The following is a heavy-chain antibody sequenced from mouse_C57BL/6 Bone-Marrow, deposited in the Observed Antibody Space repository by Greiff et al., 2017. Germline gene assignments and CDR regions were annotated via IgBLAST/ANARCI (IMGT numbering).Heavy chain of an antibody. J-gene: IGHJ1*03. CDR3: ARHPPLRNPYFDV. Sequence: VQLQQSGPELVKPGASVKLSCKASGYTFTSYDINWVKQRPGQGLEWIGWIYPRDGSTKYNEKFTGKATLNVDTSSSTAYMELHSLTSEDSAVYFCARHPPLRNPYFDVWGTGTTVTVSA. CDR1: GYTFTSYD. V-gene: IGHV1-85*01. CDR2: IYPRDGST.